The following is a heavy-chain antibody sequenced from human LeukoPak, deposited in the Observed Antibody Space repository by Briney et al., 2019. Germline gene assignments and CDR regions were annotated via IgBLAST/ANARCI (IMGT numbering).Heavy chain of an antibody. CDR3: ARALVVGSGSYYPYYYYMDV. CDR1: GGSISSYY. CDR2: IYTSGST. V-gene: IGHV4-4*07. J-gene: IGHJ6*03. D-gene: IGHD3-10*01. Sequence: SETLSLTCTVSGGSISSYYWSWIRQPAGKGLEWIGRIYTSGSTNYNPSLKSRVTISVDTSKNQFSLKLSSVTAADTAVYYCARALVVGSGSYYPYYYYMDVWGKGTTVTVSS.